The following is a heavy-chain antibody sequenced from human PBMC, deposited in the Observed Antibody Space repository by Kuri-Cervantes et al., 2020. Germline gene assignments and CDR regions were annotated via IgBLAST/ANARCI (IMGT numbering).Heavy chain of an antibody. CDR2: ISYDGSNK. CDR1: GFTFSSYA. Sequence: LSLTCAASGFTFSSYAMHWVRQAPGKGLEWVAVISYDGSNKYYADSVKGRFTISRDNSKNTLYLQMNSLRAEDTAVYYCANPTLTIKGGMDVWGQGTTVTVSS. D-gene: IGHD3-9*01. CDR3: ANPTLTIKGGMDV. V-gene: IGHV3-30-3*01. J-gene: IGHJ6*02.